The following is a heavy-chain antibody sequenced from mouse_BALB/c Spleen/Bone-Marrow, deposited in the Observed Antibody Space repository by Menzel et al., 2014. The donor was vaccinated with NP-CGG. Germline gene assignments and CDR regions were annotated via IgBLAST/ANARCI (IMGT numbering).Heavy chain of an antibody. CDR1: GFDFSRYW. Sequence: EVMLVESGGGLVHPGGSLKLSCAASGFDFSRYWMGWVRQAPGKGLEWIGEINPDSSTINYTPSLKDIFIISRDNAKNTLYLQMSKVRSEDTALYYCSRLGYYGGFAYWGQGTLVTVSA. CDR3: SRLGYYGGFAY. D-gene: IGHD2-3*01. J-gene: IGHJ3*01. CDR2: INPDSSTI. V-gene: IGHV4-1*02.